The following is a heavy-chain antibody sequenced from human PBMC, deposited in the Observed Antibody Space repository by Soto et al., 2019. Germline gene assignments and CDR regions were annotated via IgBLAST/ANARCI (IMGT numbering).Heavy chain of an antibody. CDR3: AISRGNSFFFAS. CDR1: GDSVSSNLAS. CDR2: TYYRSKWYS. D-gene: IGHD2-21*02. Sequence: PSQTLSLTCVISGDSVSSNLASWSWIRQSPSRGLEWLGRTYYRSKWYSYYALSVKSRITINPDTSKNQFSLKLSSVTAADTAVNSCAISRGNSFFFASWGQGTLVPVSS. V-gene: IGHV6-1*01. J-gene: IGHJ4*02.